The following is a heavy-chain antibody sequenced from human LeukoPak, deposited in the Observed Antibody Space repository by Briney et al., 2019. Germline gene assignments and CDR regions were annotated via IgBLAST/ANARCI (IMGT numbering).Heavy chain of an antibody. D-gene: IGHD3-16*01. CDR3: ARDKGILGSFGVD. J-gene: IGHJ4*02. CDR1: GYTFTSYG. V-gene: IGHV1-18*01. CDR2: ISAYNGNT. Sequence: ASVKVSCKASGYTFTSYGISWLRQAPGQGVEGMGWISAYNGNTNYAQKLQGRVIMTTDTSTSTAYMELRSLRSDDTAVYYCARDKGILGSFGVDWGQGTLVTVSS.